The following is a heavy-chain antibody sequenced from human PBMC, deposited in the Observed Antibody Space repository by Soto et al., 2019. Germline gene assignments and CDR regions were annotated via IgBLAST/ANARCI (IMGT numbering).Heavy chain of an antibody. CDR3: ARGTSWQLPFDF. J-gene: IGHJ4*02. D-gene: IGHD6-13*01. CDR2: ISYSGST. V-gene: IGHV4-61*08. CDR1: GGSIISSGDY. Sequence: LETLSLTYTVSGGSIISSGDYWSWIRQPPGKRLEWIGYISYSGSTDYNPSLKSRVTISGDTSKNQFSLKVSSVTAADTAVYYCARGTSWQLPFDFWGQGTLVTVSS.